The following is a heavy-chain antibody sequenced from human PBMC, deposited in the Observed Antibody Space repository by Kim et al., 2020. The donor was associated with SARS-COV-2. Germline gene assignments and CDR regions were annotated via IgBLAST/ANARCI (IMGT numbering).Heavy chain of an antibody. J-gene: IGHJ6*02. CDR3: ARSNYYYGMDV. CDR2: T. V-gene: IGHV3-66*01. Sequence: TYYADSLKGRFTISRDNSKNTLYLQMNSLRAEDTAVYYCARSNYYYGMDVWGQGTTVTVSS.